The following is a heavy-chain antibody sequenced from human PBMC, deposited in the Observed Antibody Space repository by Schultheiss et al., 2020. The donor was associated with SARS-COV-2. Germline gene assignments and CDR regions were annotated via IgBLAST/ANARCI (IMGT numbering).Heavy chain of an antibody. CDR2: IWYDGSNK. CDR1: GFTFRSYA. J-gene: IGHJ6*04. V-gene: IGHV3-33*08. D-gene: IGHD3-9*01. CDR3: AREVDPGSLDV. Sequence: GGSLRLSCAASGFTFRSYAMTWVRQAPGKGLEWVAVIWYDGSNKYYADSVKGRFTISRDNAKNTLYLQMHSLRAEDTAVYYCAREVDPGSLDVWGRGTTVTVSS.